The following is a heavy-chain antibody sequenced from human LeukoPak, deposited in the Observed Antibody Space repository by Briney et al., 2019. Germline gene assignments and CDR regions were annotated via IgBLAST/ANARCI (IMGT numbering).Heavy chain of an antibody. V-gene: IGHV1-18*01. Sequence: GASVKVSCKASGYTFTSYGISWVRQAPGQGLEWMGWISAYNGNTNYAQKLQGRVTMTTDTSTSTAYMELRSLRSDDTAVYYCARGSRYCSGGSCRLLTDYWGQGTPVTVSS. CDR3: ARGSRYCSGGSCRLLTDY. D-gene: IGHD2-15*01. CDR2: ISAYNGNT. J-gene: IGHJ4*02. CDR1: GYTFTSYG.